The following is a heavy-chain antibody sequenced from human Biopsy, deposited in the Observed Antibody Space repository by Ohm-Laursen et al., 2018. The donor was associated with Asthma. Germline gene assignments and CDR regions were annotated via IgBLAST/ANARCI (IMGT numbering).Heavy chain of an antibody. CDR2: IYYSGST. CDR1: YGSITSGGYY. Sequence: TLSLTCTVSYGSITSGGYYWTWIRQHPGKGLEWIGFIYYSGSTYYNLSLKSRVSISIDTSKNQFSLKLSSVTAADTAVYYCAREQDYYDSRGHYRSFDYWGQGTLVTVSS. J-gene: IGHJ4*02. D-gene: IGHD3-22*01. V-gene: IGHV4-31*03. CDR3: AREQDYYDSRGHYRSFDY.